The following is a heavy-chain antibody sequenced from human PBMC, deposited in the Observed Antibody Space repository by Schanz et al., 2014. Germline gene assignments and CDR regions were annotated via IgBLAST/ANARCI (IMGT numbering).Heavy chain of an antibody. V-gene: IGHV3-21*01. D-gene: IGHD5-18*01. Sequence: EVQLMESGGGLVKPGGSLRLSCVASGFAFSSFAMTWVRQAPGRGLEWVSSISTSGTYMYIADSLKGRLTIFRDDAKKSMYLQMNNLRAEDTAVYYCVRVSFADPRLYRGMDRDIDYWGQGTLVTVSS. CDR1: GFAFSSFA. CDR3: VRVSFADPRLYRGMDRDIDY. J-gene: IGHJ4*02. CDR2: ISTSGTYM.